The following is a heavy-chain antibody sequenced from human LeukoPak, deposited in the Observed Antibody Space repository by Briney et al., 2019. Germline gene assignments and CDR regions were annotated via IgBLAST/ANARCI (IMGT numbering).Heavy chain of an antibody. V-gene: IGHV3-15*01. CDR1: GLSFSHAW. Sequence: PGGSLRLSCVDSGLSFSHAWMNWVRQAPGRGLQWDGRIKGKTDGGTTDYAAPVKGRFTISRDDSKNTLYLQMNSLKTEDTGVYYCTTGRGYSVYDIDHWGQGTLVTVSS. CDR2: IKGKTDGGTT. D-gene: IGHD5/OR15-5a*01. CDR3: TTGRGYSVYDIDH. J-gene: IGHJ4*02.